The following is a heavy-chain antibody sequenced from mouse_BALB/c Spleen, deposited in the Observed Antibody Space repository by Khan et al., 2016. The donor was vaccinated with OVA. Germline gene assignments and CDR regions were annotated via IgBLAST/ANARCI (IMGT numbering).Heavy chain of an antibody. CDR3: ARGGAAYYRNDGGAMEY. Sequence: QIQLVQSGPELKKPGETVRISCKASGYTFTTAGIQWVQKMPGKGLKWIGWINTHSGAPKYAEDFKGRFAFSLEISVNTAYLQITNLNNEDTATYFGARGGAAYYRNDGGAMEYWGQGTSVTVSS. CDR1: GYTFTTAG. CDR2: INTHSGAP. J-gene: IGHJ4*01. D-gene: IGHD2-14*01. V-gene: IGHV9-4*02.